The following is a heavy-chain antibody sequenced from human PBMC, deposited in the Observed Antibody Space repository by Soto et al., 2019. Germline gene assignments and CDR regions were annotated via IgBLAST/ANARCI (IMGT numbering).Heavy chain of an antibody. V-gene: IGHV4-31*03. Sequence: QVQLQESGPGLVKPSQTLSLTCTVSGGSISSGGYYWSWIRQHPGKGLEWIGYIYYSGSTYYNPSLKSRGSLSSGTAKNPFLPEPGLLAAADTAVYYCASYQQSYAFDIWGQGTMVTVSS. CDR3: ASYQQSYAFDI. CDR1: GGSISSGGYY. J-gene: IGHJ3*02. D-gene: IGHD2-2*01. CDR2: IYYSGST.